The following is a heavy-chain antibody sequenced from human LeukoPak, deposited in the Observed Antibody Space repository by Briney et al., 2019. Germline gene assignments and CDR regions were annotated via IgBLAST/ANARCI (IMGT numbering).Heavy chain of an antibody. J-gene: IGHJ4*02. CDR2: ISISGSKT. D-gene: IGHD4-17*01. CDR3: ANEIRPNDY. CDR1: EFDFSSHA. V-gene: IGHV3-23*01. Sequence: GSLILSCAASEFDFSSHAMTWVRQAPGKGLEWVSAISISGSKTYYADSVKGRFTISRDNSKNTLYLQMNSLRAEDTAVYYCANEIRPNDYWGQGTQVTVSS.